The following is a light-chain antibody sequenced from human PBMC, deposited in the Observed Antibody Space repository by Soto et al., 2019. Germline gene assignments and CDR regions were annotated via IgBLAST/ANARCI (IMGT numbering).Light chain of an antibody. CDR1: SSDVGKYDY. CDR3: ASLTTTNFV. V-gene: IGLV2-8*01. Sequence: QSALTQPPSASGSPGQSVTISCTGTSSDVGKYDYVSWFQHHPDKAPKLMISEVSNRPSGVSDRFSGSKSGNTASLTISGLQAEDEADYYCASLTTTNFVFGTGTKVTVL. CDR2: EVS. J-gene: IGLJ1*01.